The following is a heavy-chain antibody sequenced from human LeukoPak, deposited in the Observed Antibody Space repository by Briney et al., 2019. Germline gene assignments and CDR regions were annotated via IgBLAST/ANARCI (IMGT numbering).Heavy chain of an antibody. CDR3: ARDFFDFWSGSWV. CDR1: GFTFSNYA. V-gene: IGHV3-23*01. J-gene: IGHJ4*01. D-gene: IGHD3-3*01. Sequence: GGSLRLSCAASGFTFSNYAMSWARQAPGKGLEWVSGISVSGDRTYYADSVRGRFTISRDNSKNTLYLQMNSLRAEDTAVYFCARDFFDFWSGSWVWGQGTLVTVSS. CDR2: ISVSGDRT.